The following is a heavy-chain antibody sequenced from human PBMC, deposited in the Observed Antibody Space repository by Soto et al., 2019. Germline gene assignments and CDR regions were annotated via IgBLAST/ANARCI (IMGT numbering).Heavy chain of an antibody. CDR1: GYTLTELS. J-gene: IGHJ3*02. CDR3: ATDSFWGSAFDI. D-gene: IGHD7-27*01. Sequence: ASVKVSCKVSGYTLTELSMHWVRQAPGKGLEWMGGFDPEDGETIYAQKFQGRVTMTEDTSTDTVYMELSSLRSEDTAVYYCATDSFWGSAFDIWGQGTMVTVSS. CDR2: FDPEDGET. V-gene: IGHV1-24*01.